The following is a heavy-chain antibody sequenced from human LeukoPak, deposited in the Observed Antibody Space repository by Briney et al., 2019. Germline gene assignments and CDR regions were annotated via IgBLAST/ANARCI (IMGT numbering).Heavy chain of an antibody. CDR2: IYYSGST. CDR3: ARDAVRLHYYDSSD. D-gene: IGHD3-22*01. J-gene: IGHJ4*02. Sequence: SETLSLTCTVSGGSITSYYWSWIRQPPGKGLEWIGCIYYSGSTNYNPSLGSRVTISGDTSKNQFSLKLTSVTAADTAVYYCARDAVRLHYYDSSDWGQGTLVTVSS. V-gene: IGHV4-59*01. CDR1: GGSITSYY.